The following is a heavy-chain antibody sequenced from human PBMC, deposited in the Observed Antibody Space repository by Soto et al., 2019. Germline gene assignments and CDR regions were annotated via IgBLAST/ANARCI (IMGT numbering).Heavy chain of an antibody. CDR2: ISGSGGST. Sequence: EVQLLESGGGLVQPGGSLRLSCAASGFTFSSYAMSWVRQAPGKGLEWVSAISGSGGSTYYADSVKGRFTISRDNSKNTVYLQMNSLRAEDTAVYYCAKDSDPVSTSSWDVWGQGTTVTVSS. D-gene: IGHD2-2*01. V-gene: IGHV3-23*01. CDR1: GFTFSSYA. J-gene: IGHJ6*02. CDR3: AKDSDPVSTSSWDV.